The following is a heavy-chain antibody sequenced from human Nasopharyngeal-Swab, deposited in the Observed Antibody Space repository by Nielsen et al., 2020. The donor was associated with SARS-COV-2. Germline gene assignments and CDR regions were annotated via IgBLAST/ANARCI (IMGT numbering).Heavy chain of an antibody. D-gene: IGHD1-26*01. CDR1: GFTFSNAW. CDR2: IRSKTDGGTT. Sequence: GESLKISCAASGFTFSNAWMSWVRQAPGKGLEWVGRIRSKTDGGTTDYAAPVKGRFTISRDDSKNTLYLQMNSLKTEDTAVYYCTTGATPLGYYGMDVWGQGTPVTVSS. CDR3: TTGATPLGYYGMDV. V-gene: IGHV3-15*01. J-gene: IGHJ6*02.